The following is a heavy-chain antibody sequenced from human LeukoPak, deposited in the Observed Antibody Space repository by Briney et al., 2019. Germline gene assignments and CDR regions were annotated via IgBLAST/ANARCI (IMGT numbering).Heavy chain of an antibody. V-gene: IGHV3-74*01. J-gene: IGHJ4*02. CDR1: GFIFSDYW. CDR2: INTDGGFT. D-gene: IGHD1-26*01. Sequence: GGSLRLSCAASGFIFSDYWMHWVRQAPGKGLAWVSRINTDGGFTRYADSVQGRFIISRDTAKNTLFLQMNSLRAEDTAVYYCAREAKVGGALQYWGQGILVNFSS. CDR3: AREAKVGGALQY.